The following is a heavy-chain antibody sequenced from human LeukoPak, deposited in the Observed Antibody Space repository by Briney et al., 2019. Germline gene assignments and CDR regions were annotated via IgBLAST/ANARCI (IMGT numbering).Heavy chain of an antibody. J-gene: IGHJ4*02. Sequence: GGSLRLSCAASGFTFSSYGMHWVRQAPGKGLEWVAVISYDGSNKYYAGSVKGRFTISRDNSKNTLYLQMNSLRAEDTAVYYCAKPTAAGSGYYFDYWGQGTLVTVSS. CDR1: GFTFSSYG. CDR2: ISYDGSNK. CDR3: AKPTAAGSGYYFDY. D-gene: IGHD6-13*01. V-gene: IGHV3-30*18.